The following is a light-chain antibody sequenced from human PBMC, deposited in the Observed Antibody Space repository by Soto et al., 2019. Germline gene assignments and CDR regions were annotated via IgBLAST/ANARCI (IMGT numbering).Light chain of an antibody. V-gene: IGKV1-39*01. CDR2: AAS. CDR1: QTVIRY. Sequence: IQMTQFPSSLSVSVGDRVTITCRAGQTVIRYLNWYQQKPGRAPNLLIYAASNLQSGVPSRFSGSGSGTEFTLTISDLQPEDFATYYCQQSYSTLFTFGPGTKVEIK. CDR3: QQSYSTLFT. J-gene: IGKJ3*01.